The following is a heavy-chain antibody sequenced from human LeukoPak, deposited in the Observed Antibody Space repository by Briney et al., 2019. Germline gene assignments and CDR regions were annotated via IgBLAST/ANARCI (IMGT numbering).Heavy chain of an antibody. CDR1: GYTFTSYD. D-gene: IGHD3-10*01. J-gene: IGHJ4*02. V-gene: IGHV1-8*01. CDR2: MNPNSGNT. CDR3: ARVPWSSVTICDY. Sequence: ASVKVSCKASGYTFTSYDINWVRQATGQGLEWMGWMNPNSGNTGYAQKFQGRVTMTRNTSISTAYMELSSLRSEDTAVYYCARVPWSSVTICDYWGQGTLVTVSS.